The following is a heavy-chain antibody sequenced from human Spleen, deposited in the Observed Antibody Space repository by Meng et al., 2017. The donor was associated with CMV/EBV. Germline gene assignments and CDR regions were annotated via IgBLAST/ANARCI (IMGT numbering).Heavy chain of an antibody. CDR3: ARLIAARGY. CDR2: IYYRGST. V-gene: IGHV4-39*01. D-gene: IGHD6-6*01. Sequence: SETLSLTCTVSGGSISSNSYYWGWIRQPPGKGLEWIGTIYYRGSTYYNPSLKSRVTISVDTSKNQFSLKLSSVTAADTAVYYCARLIAARGYWGQGTLVTVSS. CDR1: GGSISSNSYY. J-gene: IGHJ4*02.